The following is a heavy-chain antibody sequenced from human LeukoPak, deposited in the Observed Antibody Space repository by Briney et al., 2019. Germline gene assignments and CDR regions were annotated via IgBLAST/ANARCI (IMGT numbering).Heavy chain of an antibody. CDR1: GFTYTSHQ. CDR3: ARRVVVAGTGDAFDI. V-gene: IGHV4-59*11. Sequence: GSLRLSCAASGFTYTSHQMSWVRQAPGKGLEWIGYIYYSGSTNYNPSLKSRVTISVDTSKNQFSLKLSSVTAADTAVYYCARRVVVAGTGDAFDIWGQGTMVTVSS. D-gene: IGHD2-15*01. J-gene: IGHJ3*02. CDR2: IYYSGST.